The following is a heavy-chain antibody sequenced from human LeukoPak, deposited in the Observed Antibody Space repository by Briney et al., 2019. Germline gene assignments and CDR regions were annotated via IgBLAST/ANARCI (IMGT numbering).Heavy chain of an antibody. D-gene: IGHD6-13*01. CDR1: GYTFTSYG. CDR2: ISAYNGNT. CDR3: ARDSIAAGSGWFDP. J-gene: IGHJ5*02. Sequence: ASVKVSCKASGYTFTSYGISWVRQAPGQGLEWMGWISAYNGNTNYAQKLQGRVTMTTDTSTSTAYMELRSLRSDYTAVYYCARDSIAAGSGWFDPWGQGTLVTVSS. V-gene: IGHV1-18*01.